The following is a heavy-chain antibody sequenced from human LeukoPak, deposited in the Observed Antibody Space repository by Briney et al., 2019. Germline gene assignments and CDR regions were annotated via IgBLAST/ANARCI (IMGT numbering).Heavy chain of an antibody. Sequence: PSETLSLTCTVSGGSISSSSYYWGWIRLPPGKGLEWIGSIHYSGSTNYNPSLKSRVTISVDTSKNQFSLKLSSVTAADTAVYYCARGYCSGGSCYSYYYYNYMDVWGKGTTVTVSS. CDR1: GGSISSSSYY. V-gene: IGHV4-39*07. CDR2: IHYSGST. CDR3: ARGYCSGGSCYSYYYYNYMDV. J-gene: IGHJ6*03. D-gene: IGHD2-15*01.